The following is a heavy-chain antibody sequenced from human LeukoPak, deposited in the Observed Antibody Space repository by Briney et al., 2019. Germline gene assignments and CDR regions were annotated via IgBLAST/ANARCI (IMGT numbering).Heavy chain of an antibody. CDR2: IFYSGST. V-gene: IGHV4-39*07. Sequence: SETLSLTCTVSGGSISTSNYYWGWIRQPPGKGLEWIGNIFYSGSTYYSPSLRSRVTISLDTSRNQFSLKLNSVTAADTAVYYCASIRGVYQRAHYYYYYMDVWGKGTTVTVSS. CDR1: GGSISTSNYY. CDR3: ASIRGVYQRAHYYYYYMDV. D-gene: IGHD3-10*01. J-gene: IGHJ6*03.